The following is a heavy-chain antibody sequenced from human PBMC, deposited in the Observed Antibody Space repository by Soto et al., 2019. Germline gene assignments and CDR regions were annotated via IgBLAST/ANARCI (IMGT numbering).Heavy chain of an antibody. Sequence: GGSLRLSCAASGFTFSSYAMSWVRQAPGKGLEWFSAISGSGGSTYYADSVKGRFTISRDNSNNTLYLQMNSLRAEDTAVYYCAKARSITMIVVVTPPWYYYGMDVWGQGTTVTVSS. D-gene: IGHD3-22*01. CDR2: ISGSGGST. J-gene: IGHJ6*02. V-gene: IGHV3-23*01. CDR3: AKARSITMIVVVTPPWYYYGMDV. CDR1: GFTFSSYA.